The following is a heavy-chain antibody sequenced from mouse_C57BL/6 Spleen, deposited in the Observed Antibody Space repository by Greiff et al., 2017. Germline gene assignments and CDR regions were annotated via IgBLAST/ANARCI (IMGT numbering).Heavy chain of an antibody. D-gene: IGHD2-5*01. Sequence: EVKLMESGGGLVKPGGSLKLSCAASGFTFSDYGMYWVRQAPEKGLEWVAYISSGSSTIYYADTVKGRFTISRDNAKNTLFLQMTSLRSEDTAMYYCARLYYSNFAYWGQGTLVTVSA. V-gene: IGHV5-17*01. J-gene: IGHJ3*01. CDR2: ISSGSSTI. CDR3: ARLYYSNFAY. CDR1: GFTFSDYG.